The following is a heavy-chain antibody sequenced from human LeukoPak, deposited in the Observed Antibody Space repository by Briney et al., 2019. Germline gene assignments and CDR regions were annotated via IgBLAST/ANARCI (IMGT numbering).Heavy chain of an antibody. Sequence: PGGSLRLSCEASGFTFSSYWMHWVRQVPGKGLVWVSRINSDGSSTSYADSVKGRLTIPRDNAKNTLYLQMNSLRAEDTAVYYCARVAGIAGHWGQGTLVTVSS. J-gene: IGHJ4*02. V-gene: IGHV3-74*01. CDR3: ARVAGIAGH. CDR1: GFTFSSYW. CDR2: INSDGSST. D-gene: IGHD6-13*01.